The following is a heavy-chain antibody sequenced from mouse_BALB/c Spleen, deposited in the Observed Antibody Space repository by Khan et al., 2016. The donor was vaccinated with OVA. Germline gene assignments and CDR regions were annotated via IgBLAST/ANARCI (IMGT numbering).Heavy chain of an antibody. J-gene: IGHJ3*01. CDR2: ISSGDST. CDR3: ARDYWFAY. CDR1: GFTFSNYA. V-gene: IGHV5-6-5*01. Sequence: EVELVESGGGLVKPGGSLKLSCAASGFTFSNYAMSWVRQSPEKRLEWVASISSGDSTYYLDSVKGRFTISRDNARNILYLQMSGLRSEDTAMYYCARDYWFAYWGQGTLVTVSA.